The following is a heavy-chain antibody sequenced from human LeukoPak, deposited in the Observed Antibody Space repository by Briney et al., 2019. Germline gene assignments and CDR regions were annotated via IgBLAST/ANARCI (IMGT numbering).Heavy chain of an antibody. CDR1: VFTFSSYA. CDR2: ISGSGGST. J-gene: IGHJ6*02. V-gene: IGHV3-23*01. CDR3: ARVNYDFWSGYSFKEDYYYYYGMDV. D-gene: IGHD3-3*01. Sequence: GSLRLSCAASVFTFSSYAMSWVRQAPGKGLEWVSAISGSGGSTYYADSVKGRFTISRDNAKNSLYLQMNSLRAEDTAVYYCARVNYDFWSGYSFKEDYYYYYGMDVWGQGTTVTVSS.